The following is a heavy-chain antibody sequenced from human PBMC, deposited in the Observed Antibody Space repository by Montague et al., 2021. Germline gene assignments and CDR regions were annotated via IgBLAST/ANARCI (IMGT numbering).Heavy chain of an antibody. CDR1: GFSFSSYW. CDR2: ITLDRSST. V-gene: IGHV3-74*01. D-gene: IGHD6-13*01. Sequence: SLRLSCAASGFSFSSYWMHWVRQAPGKGLLWVSRITLDRSSTTFADSVEGRFTTSRDNAKATLYLQMNSLRVEDTAVYYCARNLASAAPGAFDIWGQGTMVTVSS. J-gene: IGHJ3*02. CDR3: ARNLASAAPGAFDI.